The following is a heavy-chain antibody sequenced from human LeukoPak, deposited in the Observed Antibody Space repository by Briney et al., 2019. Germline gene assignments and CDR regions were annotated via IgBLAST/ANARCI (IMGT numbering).Heavy chain of an antibody. Sequence: GGSLRLSCTTSGFTFSSYGMHWVRQAPGKGLEWVTFIRYDGSIITYADSVEGRFTISRDNSKNMLYLQMNSLRTDDTALYYCATDGGGGGWGQGTLVTVSS. J-gene: IGHJ4*02. CDR1: GFTFSSYG. V-gene: IGHV3-30*02. CDR3: ATDGGGGG. CDR2: IRYDGSII. D-gene: IGHD3-16*01.